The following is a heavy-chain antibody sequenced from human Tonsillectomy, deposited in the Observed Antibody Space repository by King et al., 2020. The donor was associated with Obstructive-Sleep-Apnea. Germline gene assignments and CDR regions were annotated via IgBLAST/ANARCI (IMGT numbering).Heavy chain of an antibody. V-gene: IGHV4-4*02. D-gene: IGHD3-10*01. CDR2: IHHSGST. Sequence: QLQESGPGLVKPSGTLSLTCVVSGGSINSSNWWIWVRQPPGKGLEWIGEIHHSGSTNYNPSLKSRVTISVDKSKNPFSLKLSSVTAADTAMYYCARFRWNYGSGSEIDYWGQGTLVTVSS. CDR1: GGSINSSNW. CDR3: ARFRWNYGSGSEIDY. J-gene: IGHJ4*02.